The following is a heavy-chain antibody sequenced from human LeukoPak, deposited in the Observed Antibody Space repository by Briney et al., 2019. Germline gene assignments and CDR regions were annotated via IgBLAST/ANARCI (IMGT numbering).Heavy chain of an antibody. J-gene: IGHJ3*02. D-gene: IGHD2-2*01. Sequence: GASVKVSCKASGYTFTSYYIHWVRQAPGQGLEWMGIINPSGGSTSYAQKFQGRVTMTRDTSTSTVYMELSSLRSEDTAVYYCARPRLPIVVVPSGLGAFDIWGQGTMVTVSS. CDR1: GYTFTSYY. V-gene: IGHV1-46*01. CDR2: INPSGGST. CDR3: ARPRLPIVVVPSGLGAFDI.